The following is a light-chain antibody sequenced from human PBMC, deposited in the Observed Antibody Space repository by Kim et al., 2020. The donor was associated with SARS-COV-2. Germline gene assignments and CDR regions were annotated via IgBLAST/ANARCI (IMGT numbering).Light chain of an antibody. V-gene: IGKV1-5*03. CDR3: QQYSTYPYT. CDR2: KAS. Sequence: SSSIGERVTITGRASQSISTWLAWHQQRPGRAPKLLIYKASDLDNGVPSRFSGSGYGTEFTLAISSLQPDDFATYYCQQYSTYPYTFGQGTKLEI. CDR1: QSISTW. J-gene: IGKJ2*01.